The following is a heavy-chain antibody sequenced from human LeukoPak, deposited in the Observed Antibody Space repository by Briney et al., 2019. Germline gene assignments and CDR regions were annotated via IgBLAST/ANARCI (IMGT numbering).Heavy chain of an antibody. CDR1: GFTVSSNY. V-gene: IGHV3-66*01. D-gene: IGHD4-4*01. J-gene: IGHJ6*02. CDR3: ARDLKVTTDFVYYYGMDV. CDR2: IYSGGST. Sequence: PGGSLRLSCAASGFTVSSNYMSWVRQAPGKGLEWVSVIYSGGSTYYADSVKGRFTISRDNSKNTLYLQMNSLRAEDTAVYYCARDLKVTTDFVYYYGMDVWGQGTTVTVSS.